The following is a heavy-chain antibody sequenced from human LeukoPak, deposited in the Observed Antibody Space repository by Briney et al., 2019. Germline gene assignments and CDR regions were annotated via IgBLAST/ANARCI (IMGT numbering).Heavy chain of an antibody. V-gene: IGHV1-69*13. CDR1: GGTFSRFT. J-gene: IGHJ4*02. Sequence: ASVKVSCKASGGTFSRFTISWVRQAPGQGFEWMGGITPIFGTANFAQKFQGRVSITADESTSTAFMELSSLRSEDTAVYYCARDQEAFDYWGQGTLVTVSS. CDR3: ARDQEAFDY. CDR2: ITPIFGTA.